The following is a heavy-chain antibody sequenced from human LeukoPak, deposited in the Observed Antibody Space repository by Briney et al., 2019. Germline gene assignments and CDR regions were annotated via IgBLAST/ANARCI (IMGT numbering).Heavy chain of an antibody. CDR1: GGTFSSYA. J-gene: IGHJ4*02. D-gene: IGHD3-22*01. Sequence: SVTVSYKASGGTFSSYAISWVRQAPGQGLEWMGRIIPIFGIANYAQKFQGRVTITADKSTSTAYMELSSLRSEDTAVYYCASTYYYDSSGYCFGYYFDYWGQGTLVTVSS. V-gene: IGHV1-69*04. CDR2: IIPIFGIA. CDR3: ASTYYYDSSGYCFGYYFDY.